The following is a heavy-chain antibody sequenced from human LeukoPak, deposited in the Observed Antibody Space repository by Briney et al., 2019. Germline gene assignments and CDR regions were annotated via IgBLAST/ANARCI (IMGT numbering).Heavy chain of an antibody. CDR2: ISSRSSYI. CDR1: GFTFSNYE. J-gene: IGHJ3*02. V-gene: IGHV3-21*01. CDR3: TRDRDDDSSGSIDDAFDI. D-gene: IGHD3-22*01. Sequence: AGGSLRLSCAASGFTFSNYEMNWVRQAPGKGLEWVSSISSRSSYIYNADSVKGRFTISRDNAKNSLYLQMNSLRAEDTAVYYCTRDRDDDSSGSIDDAFDIWGQGTMVTVSS.